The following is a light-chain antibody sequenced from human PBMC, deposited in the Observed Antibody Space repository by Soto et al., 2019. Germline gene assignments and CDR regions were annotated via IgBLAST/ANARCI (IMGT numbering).Light chain of an antibody. V-gene: IGKV3-20*01. CDR2: GAS. Sequence: EIVLTQSPGTLSLSPGERATLSCRASQSVSSSYLTWYQQKPGQAPRLLIYGASGRATGIPDRFSGSGSGTDFILPISRLEPEDFAVYYCQQYGSSPLYTFGQGTKLEIK. CDR3: QQYGSSPLYT. J-gene: IGKJ2*01. CDR1: QSVSSSY.